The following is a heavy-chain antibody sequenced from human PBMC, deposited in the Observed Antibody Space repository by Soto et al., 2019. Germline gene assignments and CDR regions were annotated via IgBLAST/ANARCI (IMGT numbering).Heavy chain of an antibody. Sequence: ASVKVSCKTSGYSFTSYGIHWVRQAPGQGLEWMGWISAYNGNTNYAQKLQGRVTMTTDTSTSTAYMELRSLRSDDTAVYYCASGSSIFGVDYRDWGQGTLVTVSS. CDR3: ASGSSIFGVDYRD. CDR2: ISAYNGNT. J-gene: IGHJ4*02. D-gene: IGHD3-3*01. CDR1: GYSFTSYG. V-gene: IGHV1-18*01.